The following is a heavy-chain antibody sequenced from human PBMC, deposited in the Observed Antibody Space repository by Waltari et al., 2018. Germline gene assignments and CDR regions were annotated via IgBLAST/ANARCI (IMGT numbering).Heavy chain of an antibody. J-gene: IGHJ4*02. V-gene: IGHV3-11*05. Sequence: QVQLVQSGGGLVKPGESLRLSCAASGFTFSDYYMSWIRQAPGKGLEWILYTSSRGSHTNYADSAKGRFTISRDNAKNSLYLHMNSLRVEDTAVYYCARHLWNGPFNYWGQGTLVTVSS. CDR2: TSSRGSHT. CDR3: ARHLWNGPFNY. CDR1: GFTFSDYY. D-gene: IGHD3-3*02.